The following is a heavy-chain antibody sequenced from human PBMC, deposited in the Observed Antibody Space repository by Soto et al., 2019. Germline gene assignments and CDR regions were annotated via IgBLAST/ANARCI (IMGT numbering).Heavy chain of an antibody. J-gene: IGHJ1*01. D-gene: IGHD4-17*01. V-gene: IGHV1-3*01. CDR3: ARGSRHDYGGSHGLEYFQH. CDR2: INAGNGNT. Sequence: GASVKVSCKASGYTFTSYAMHWVRQAPGQRLEWMGWINAGNGNTKYSQKFQGRVTITRDTFANTAYMELSSLRSEDTAVYYCARGSRHDYGGSHGLEYFQHWGQGTLVTVSS. CDR1: GYTFTSYA.